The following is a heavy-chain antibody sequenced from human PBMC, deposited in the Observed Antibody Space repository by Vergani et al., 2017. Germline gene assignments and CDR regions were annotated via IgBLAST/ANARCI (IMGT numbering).Heavy chain of an antibody. D-gene: IGHD2-15*01. CDR2: IHTSGST. CDR3: ARGSCLGGSCYKPRIDY. CDR1: GGSIHSQNYY. Sequence: QVQLQESGPGLVKPSQTLSLTCTVSGGSIHSQNYYWSWIRQPAGKGLEWIGRIHTSGSTNYNPSLKSRVTMSEDTSKNQFSLNLTSVTAADTAVYFCARGSCLGGSCYKPRIDYWGQGILVTVSS. J-gene: IGHJ4*01. V-gene: IGHV4-61*02.